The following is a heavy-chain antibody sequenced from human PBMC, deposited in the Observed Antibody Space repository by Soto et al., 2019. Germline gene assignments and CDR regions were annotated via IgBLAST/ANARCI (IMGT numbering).Heavy chain of an antibody. D-gene: IGHD3-3*01. CDR1: GGSISSYY. V-gene: IGHV4-59*01. Sequence: SETLSLTCTVSGGSISSYYWSWIRQPPGKGLEWIGYIYYSGSTNYNPSLKSRVTISVDTSKNQFSLKLRSVTPADTAVYYCARDRYDFWSGYYPSYYYYGMDVWGQGPTVTVSS. J-gene: IGHJ6*02. CDR3: ARDRYDFWSGYYPSYYYYGMDV. CDR2: IYYSGST.